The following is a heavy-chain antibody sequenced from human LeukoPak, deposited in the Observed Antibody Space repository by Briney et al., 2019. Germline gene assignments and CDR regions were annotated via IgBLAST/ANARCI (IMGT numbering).Heavy chain of an antibody. CDR1: GGSISIYH. CDR3: ARGDYGGRIVPLDS. CDR2: IYYTGST. V-gene: IGHV4-59*01. Sequence: SETLSLTCTVSGGSISIYHWSWLRQPPGKGLDWIGYIYYTGSTNYNPSTTYNPSLKSRVTISVDTSKNQFSLKLNSVTAADTAVYYCARGDYGGRIVPLDSWGQGTLVTVSS. D-gene: IGHD4-23*01. J-gene: IGHJ4*02.